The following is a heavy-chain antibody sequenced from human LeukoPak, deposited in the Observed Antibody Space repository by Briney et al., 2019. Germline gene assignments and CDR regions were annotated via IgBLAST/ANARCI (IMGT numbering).Heavy chain of an antibody. J-gene: IGHJ4*02. Sequence: ASVKVSCKASGYTFTGYYIHWVRQAPGQGLEWMGWINPNSGATNYAQKFQGRVTMTRDTSISTAYMELSRLRSDDTAVYYCARVESRVIVATVFDYWGQGTLVTVSS. V-gene: IGHV1-2*02. D-gene: IGHD5-12*01. CDR1: GYTFTGYY. CDR3: ARVESRVIVATVFDY. CDR2: INPNSGAT.